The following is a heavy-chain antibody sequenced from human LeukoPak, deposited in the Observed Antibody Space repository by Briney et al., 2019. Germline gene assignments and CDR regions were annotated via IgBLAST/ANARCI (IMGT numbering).Heavy chain of an antibody. J-gene: IGHJ4*02. D-gene: IGHD6-19*01. CDR3: ARVVIGGWYNYFDY. V-gene: IGHV4-59*01. Sequence: SETLSLTCTVSGGSISSYYWSWIRQSPGKGLEWIGYIYYSGSTNYNPSLKSRVTISVDTSKNQFSLKLSSVTAADTAVYYCARVVIGGWYNYFDYWGQGTLVTVSS. CDR2: IYYSGST. CDR1: GGSISSYY.